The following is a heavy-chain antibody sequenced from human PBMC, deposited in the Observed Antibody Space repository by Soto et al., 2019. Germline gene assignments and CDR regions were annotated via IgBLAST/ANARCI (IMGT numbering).Heavy chain of an antibody. D-gene: IGHD4-17*01. CDR2: IYPGDSDT. Sequence: PGESLKISCKGSGYSFTSYWIGWVRQMPGKGLEWMGIIYPGDSDTRYSPSFQGQVTISADKSISTAYLQWSSLKASDTAMYYCARRDDYGGNTDSVYYWGQGTLVTVSS. CDR1: GYSFTSYW. CDR3: ARRDDYGGNTDSVYY. V-gene: IGHV5-51*01. J-gene: IGHJ4*02.